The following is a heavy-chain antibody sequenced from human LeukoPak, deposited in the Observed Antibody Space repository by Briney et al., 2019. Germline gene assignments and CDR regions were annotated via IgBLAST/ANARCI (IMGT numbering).Heavy chain of an antibody. D-gene: IGHD2-15*01. CDR3: ARERKCSGGSCYGDAFDI. CDR1: GFSVRSNY. CDR2: IYSGGAT. V-gene: IGHV3-66*01. Sequence: GGSLRLSCAVSGFSVRSNYMSWARQPPGKGLEWVSVIYSGGATKHADSVKGRFIISRDNSKNTLYLQMNNLRAEDTAVYYCARERKCSGGSCYGDAFDIWGQGTMVTVSS. J-gene: IGHJ3*02.